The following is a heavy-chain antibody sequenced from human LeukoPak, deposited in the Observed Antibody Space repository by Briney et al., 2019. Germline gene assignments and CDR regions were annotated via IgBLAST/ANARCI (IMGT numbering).Heavy chain of an antibody. D-gene: IGHD3-3*01. Sequence: GRSLRLSCAASGFTFNSYAMHWVRQAPGKGLEWVAIISNDGSRKYYAHSVEGRFTISRDNSKNTLYLQMDSLRAEDTAVYYCARDRAWNYFDYWGQGTLVTVSS. V-gene: IGHV3-30*04. CDR2: ISNDGSRK. J-gene: IGHJ4*02. CDR3: ARDRAWNYFDY. CDR1: GFTFNSYA.